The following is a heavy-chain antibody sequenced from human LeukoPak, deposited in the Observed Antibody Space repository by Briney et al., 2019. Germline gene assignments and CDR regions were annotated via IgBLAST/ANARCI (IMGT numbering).Heavy chain of an antibody. CDR2: IYYSGST. Sequence: SETLSLTCTVSGGSISGYHWSWIRQTPGKGLEWIGYIYYSGSTKYNSSLKSRVTMSVDTSRDQFSLKLSSVTAADTAVYYCARGGLENGYHSNDGFDIWGQGTMVTVSS. J-gene: IGHJ3*02. CDR1: GGSISGYH. D-gene: IGHD3-22*01. V-gene: IGHV4-59*01. CDR3: ARGGLENGYHSNDGFDI.